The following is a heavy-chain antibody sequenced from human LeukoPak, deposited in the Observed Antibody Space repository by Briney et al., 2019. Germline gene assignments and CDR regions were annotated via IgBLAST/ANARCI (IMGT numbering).Heavy chain of an antibody. CDR1: GFTFSDYY. Sequence: GGSLRLSCAASGFTFSDYYMSWIRQAPGKGLEWVSYISSSGSTIYYADSVKGRFTISRDNAKNTLYLQMNSLRAEDTAVYYCAKVVFQWLVRGLGMDVWGQGTTVTVSS. CDR3: AKVVFQWLVRGLGMDV. V-gene: IGHV3-11*04. J-gene: IGHJ6*02. D-gene: IGHD6-19*01. CDR2: ISSSGSTI.